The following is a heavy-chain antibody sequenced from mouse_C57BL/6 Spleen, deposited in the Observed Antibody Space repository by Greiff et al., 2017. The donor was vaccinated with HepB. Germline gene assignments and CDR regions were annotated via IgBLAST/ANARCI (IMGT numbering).Heavy chain of an antibody. CDR3: ARLGSLYAMDY. CDR1: GFTFSDYG. D-gene: IGHD3-1*01. CDR2: ISSGSSTI. Sequence: DVMLVESGGGLVKPGGSLKLSCAASGFTFSDYGMHWVRQAPEKGLEWVAYISSGSSTIYYADTVKGRFTISRDNAKNTLFLQMTSLRSEDTAMYYCARLGSLYAMDYWGQGTSVTVSS. V-gene: IGHV5-17*01. J-gene: IGHJ4*01.